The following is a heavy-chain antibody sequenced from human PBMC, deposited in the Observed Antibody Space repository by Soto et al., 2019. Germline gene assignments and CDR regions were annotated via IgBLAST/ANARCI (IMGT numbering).Heavy chain of an antibody. D-gene: IGHD6-25*01. CDR1: GGSISSSSYY. Sequence: QLQLQESGPGLVKPSETLSLTCTVSGGSISSSSYYWGWIRQPPGKGLEWIGSIYYSGSTYYNPSLKSRVPISVDTSKTQFSLKLSSVTAADTTVYYCARRRGQRSRYAFDFWGQGTMVTVSS. CDR2: IYYSGST. J-gene: IGHJ3*01. V-gene: IGHV4-39*01. CDR3: ARRRGQRSRYAFDF.